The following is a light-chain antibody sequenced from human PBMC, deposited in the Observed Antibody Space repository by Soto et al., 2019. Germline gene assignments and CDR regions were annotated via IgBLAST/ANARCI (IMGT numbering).Light chain of an antibody. CDR2: LEGSGSY. Sequence: QPVLTQSSSASASLGSSVKLTCTLSSGHSSYIIAWHQQQPGKAPRYLMKLEGSGSYNKGSGVPDRFSGSSSGADRYLTIANLQFEDEADYYCETWARNTHVFGNGTKVTVL. CDR3: ETWARNTHV. J-gene: IGLJ1*01. CDR1: SGHSSYI. V-gene: IGLV4-60*02.